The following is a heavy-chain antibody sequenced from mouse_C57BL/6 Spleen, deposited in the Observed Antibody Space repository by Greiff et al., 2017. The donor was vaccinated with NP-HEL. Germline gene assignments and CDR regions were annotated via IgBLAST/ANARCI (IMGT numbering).Heavy chain of an antibody. J-gene: IGHJ4*01. D-gene: IGHD2-4*01. Sequence: QVQLQQSGAELVKPGASVKVSCKASGYTFTSYWMHWVKQRPGQGLEWIGRIHPSDSDTNYNQKFKGKATLTVDKSSSTAYMQLSSLTSEDSAVYYWAISADYDYAMDYWGQGTSVTVSS. CDR2: IHPSDSDT. CDR1: GYTFTSYW. V-gene: IGHV1-74*01. CDR3: AISADYDYAMDY.